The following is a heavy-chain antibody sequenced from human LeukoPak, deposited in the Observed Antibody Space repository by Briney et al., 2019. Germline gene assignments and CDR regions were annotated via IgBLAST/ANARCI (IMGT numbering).Heavy chain of an antibody. V-gene: IGHV1-18*01. CDR1: GYTFTSYG. D-gene: IGHD3-3*01. CDR2: ISAYNGNT. CDR3: AREARDAFWSGYRYYYYYMDV. J-gene: IGHJ6*03. Sequence: ASVKVSCKASGYTFTSYGISWVRQAPGQGLEWMGWISAYNGNTNYAQKLQGGVTMTTDTSTSTAYMELRSLRSDDTAVYYCAREARDAFWSGYRYYYYYMDVWGKGTTVTVSS.